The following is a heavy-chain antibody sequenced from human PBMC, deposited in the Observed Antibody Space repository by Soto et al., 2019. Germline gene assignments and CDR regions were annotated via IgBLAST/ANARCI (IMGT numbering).Heavy chain of an antibody. D-gene: IGHD4-17*01. V-gene: IGHV3-11*06. CDR2: ISTTSTFT. CDR1: GFTFSESF. J-gene: IGHJ6*02. CDR3: ARGAVTRQHFYYGFDV. Sequence: GGSLRLSCAASGFTFSESFMSCIRQAPGKGLEWVSSISTTSTFTAYAASLKGRVTVSRDNSRNALFLQLDSLRDEDTAVYFCARGAVTRQHFYYGFDVWGQGTTVTVSS.